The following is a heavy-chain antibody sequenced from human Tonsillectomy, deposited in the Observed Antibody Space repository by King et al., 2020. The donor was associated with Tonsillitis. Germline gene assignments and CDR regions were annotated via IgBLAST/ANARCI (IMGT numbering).Heavy chain of an antibody. CDR1: GYTFIEYY. D-gene: IGHD1-14*01. Sequence: QLVQSGTEVKKPGASVKVSCKASGYTFIEYYMHWVRQAPGQGLEWMGWIKPKSGGTNYAQRFQGRVTMTRDTSISTAYMELTRLRSDDTAVYYCARTRYNTTWFAIDAFDIWGQGTMVTVSS. CDR3: ARTRYNTTWFAIDAFDI. V-gene: IGHV1-2*02. CDR2: IKPKSGGT. J-gene: IGHJ3*02.